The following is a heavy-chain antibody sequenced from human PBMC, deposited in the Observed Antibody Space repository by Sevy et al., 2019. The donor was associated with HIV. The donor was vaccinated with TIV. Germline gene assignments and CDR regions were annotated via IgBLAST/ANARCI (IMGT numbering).Heavy chain of an antibody. J-gene: IGHJ4*02. Sequence: SETRSLTCTVSGGSISSSSYYWGWIRQPPGKGLEWIGSIYDSGSTYYNPSLKSRVTISVDTSKNQFSLKLSSVTAADTAVYYCASSYDSSGYYYTVPRYWGQGTLVTVSS. CDR2: IYDSGST. V-gene: IGHV4-39*01. D-gene: IGHD3-22*01. CDR3: ASSYDSSGYYYTVPRY. CDR1: GGSISSSSYY.